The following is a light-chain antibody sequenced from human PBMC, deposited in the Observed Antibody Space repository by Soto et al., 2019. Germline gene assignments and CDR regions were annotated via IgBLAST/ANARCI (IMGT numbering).Light chain of an antibody. CDR1: SSDVGGYNY. V-gene: IGLV2-14*03. J-gene: IGLJ2*01. CDR2: DVS. CDR3: SSYTSTSTVV. Sequence: QSALTQPASVSGSLGQSITISCTGTSSDVGGYNYVSWYQHHPGKAPKLMIYDVSNRPSGVSNRFSGSKSDNTASLTISGLQAEDEADYYCSSYTSTSTVVFGGGTKLTVL.